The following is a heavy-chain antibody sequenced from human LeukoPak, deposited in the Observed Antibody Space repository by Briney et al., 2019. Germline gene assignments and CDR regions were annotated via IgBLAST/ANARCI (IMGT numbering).Heavy chain of an antibody. Sequence: SETLSLTCTVSGVSISSRSYYWGWIRQPPGKGLEWIGYIYYSGSTNYNPSLKSRVTISVDTSKNQFSLKLSSVTAADTAVYYCAGDRQRIIMDVWGKGTTVTVSS. J-gene: IGHJ6*03. CDR2: IYYSGST. CDR3: AGDRQRIIMDV. CDR1: GVSISSRSYY. V-gene: IGHV4-61*01. D-gene: IGHD2-15*01.